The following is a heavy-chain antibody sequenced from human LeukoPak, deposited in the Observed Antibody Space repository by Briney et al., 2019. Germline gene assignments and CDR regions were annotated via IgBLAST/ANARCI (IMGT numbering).Heavy chain of an antibody. CDR2: ISSNGGGP. J-gene: IGHJ2*01. CDR1: GFTFSSYA. Sequence: PGGSLRLSCSASGFTFSSYATHWVRQAPGKGLEYVAAISSNGGGPYYADSVKGRFTISRDNSKNTLYLQMSSLRAEDTAAYYCVRQLAVPGPGYFDLWGRGTLVTVSS. D-gene: IGHD6-19*01. CDR3: VRQLAVPGPGYFDL. V-gene: IGHV3-64D*06.